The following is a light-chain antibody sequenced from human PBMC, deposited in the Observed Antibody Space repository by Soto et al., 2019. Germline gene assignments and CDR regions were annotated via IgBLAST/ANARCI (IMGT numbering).Light chain of an antibody. V-gene: IGLV1-44*01. CDR2: SNN. CDR1: SSNIRTNT. CDR3: AAWDDSLNGWV. J-gene: IGLJ3*02. Sequence: QSVLAQPPSASGNPGQRGTISCSGSSSNIRTNTVNWYHQLPGTAPKLLIYSNNQRPSGVPDRFSGSKSGTSASLAISGLQSEDEADYSCAAWDDSLNGWVFGGGTKLAVL.